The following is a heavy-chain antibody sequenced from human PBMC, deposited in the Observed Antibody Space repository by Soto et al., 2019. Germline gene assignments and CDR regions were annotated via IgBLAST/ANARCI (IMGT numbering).Heavy chain of an antibody. CDR2: ISSDGGDK. CDR1: GFTFSNFG. Sequence: QVQLVESGGGVVQPGRSPRLSCAASGFTFSNFGMHWVRQAPGKGLEWVAAISSDGGDKYYSHSVKDRFTIYRDNSKNTLFLQMNSLRVEDTAVYYCVNGSEVARQELDHWGQGILVTVSS. J-gene: IGHJ4*02. V-gene: IGHV3-30*03. D-gene: IGHD2-15*01. CDR3: VNGSEVARQELDH.